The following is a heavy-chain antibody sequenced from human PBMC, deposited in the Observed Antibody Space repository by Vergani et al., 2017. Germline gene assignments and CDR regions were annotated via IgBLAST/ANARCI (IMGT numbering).Heavy chain of an antibody. CDR3: ARQLPPRSYYYYGMDV. CDR1: GYSFTSYW. Sequence: EVQLVQSGAEVKKPGESLKISCKGSGYSFTSYWIGWVRQMPGKGLEWMGINYPGDSDTRYSPSFQGQVTISADKSISTAYLQWSSLKASDTAMYYCARQLPPRSYYYYGMDVWGQGTTVTVSS. J-gene: IGHJ6*02. CDR2: NYPGDSDT. V-gene: IGHV5-51*01.